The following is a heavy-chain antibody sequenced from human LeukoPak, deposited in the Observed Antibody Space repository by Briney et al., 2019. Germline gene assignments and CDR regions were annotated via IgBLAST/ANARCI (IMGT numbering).Heavy chain of an antibody. CDR3: ARVIDGSDHFDY. V-gene: IGHV1-18*03. CDR1: GGTFSSYA. CDR2: ISAYNGNT. J-gene: IGHJ4*02. D-gene: IGHD3-10*01. Sequence: ASVKVSCKASGGTFSSYAISWVRQAPGQGLEWMGWISAYNGNTNYAQKLQGRVTMTTDTSTSTAYMELRSLRSDDMAVYYCARVIDGSDHFDYWGQGTLVTVSS.